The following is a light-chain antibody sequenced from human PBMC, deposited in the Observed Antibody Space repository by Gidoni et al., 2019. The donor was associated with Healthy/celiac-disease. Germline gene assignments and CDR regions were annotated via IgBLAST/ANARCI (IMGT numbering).Light chain of an antibody. V-gene: IGKV1-33*01. CDR2: DAS. CDR1: QDISNY. Sequence: IQITQSPSSLSASVGERVTIPCQASQDISNYLNWYQQKPGKAPKLLIYDASNLETGVPSRFSGSGSGTDFTFTISSLQAEDIATYYCQQYDNLPLLTFGGGTKVEIK. CDR3: QQYDNLPLLT. J-gene: IGKJ4*01.